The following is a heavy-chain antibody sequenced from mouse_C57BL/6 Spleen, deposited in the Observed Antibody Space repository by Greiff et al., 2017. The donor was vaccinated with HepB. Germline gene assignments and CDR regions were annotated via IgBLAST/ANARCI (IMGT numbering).Heavy chain of an antibody. J-gene: IGHJ4*01. CDR3: ARSYPGYAMDY. Sequence: EVQLQESEGGLVQPGSSMKLSCTASGFTFSDYYMAWVRQVPEKGLEWVANINYDGSSTYYLDSLKSRFIISRDNAKNILYLQMSSLKSEDTATYYCARSYPGYAMDYWGQGTSVTVSS. V-gene: IGHV5-16*01. D-gene: IGHD2-10*01. CDR1: GFTFSDYY. CDR2: INYDGSST.